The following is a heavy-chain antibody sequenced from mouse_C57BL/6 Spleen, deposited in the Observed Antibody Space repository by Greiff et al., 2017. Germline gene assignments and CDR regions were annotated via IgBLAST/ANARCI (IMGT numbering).Heavy chain of an antibody. CDR2: IDPSDSYT. CDR1: GYTFTSYW. V-gene: IGHV1-69*01. CDR3: ARSGSSGYRAMDY. Sequence: QVQLQQPGAELVMPGASVKLSCKASGYTFTSYWMHWVKQRPGQGLEWIGEIDPSDSYTNYNQKFKGKSTLTVDKSSSTAYMQLSSLTSEDSAVYYCARSGSSGYRAMDYWGQGTSVTGSS. J-gene: IGHJ4*01. D-gene: IGHD3-2*02.